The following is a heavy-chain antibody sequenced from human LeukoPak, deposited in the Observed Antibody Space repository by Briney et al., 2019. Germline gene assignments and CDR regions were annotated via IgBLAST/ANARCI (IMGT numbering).Heavy chain of an antibody. Sequence: GASVKVSCKASGYMFTNHDINWVRQAPGQGLEWMGWMSPTTGNAGYAQKFQGRVTMTRDTSINTAYLELSSLTSEDTAVYFCTRGLRGEILQTGYWGQGTLVTVSS. J-gene: IGHJ4*02. D-gene: IGHD1-26*01. V-gene: IGHV1-8*01. CDR3: TRGLRGEILQTGY. CDR1: GYMFTNHD. CDR2: MSPTTGNA.